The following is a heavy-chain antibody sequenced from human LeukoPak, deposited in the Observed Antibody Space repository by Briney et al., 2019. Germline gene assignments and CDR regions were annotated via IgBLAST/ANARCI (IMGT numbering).Heavy chain of an antibody. Sequence: SETLSLTCTVSGGSISSFYWSWIRQPPGKGLEWIGYIYYSGSTYYNPSLKSRVTISVDTSKNQFSLKLSSVTAADTAVYYCARVFSVRYCGGDCYSTFDYWGQGTLVTVSS. V-gene: IGHV4-59*08. D-gene: IGHD2-21*02. J-gene: IGHJ4*02. CDR2: IYYSGST. CDR3: ARVFSVRYCGGDCYSTFDY. CDR1: GGSISSFY.